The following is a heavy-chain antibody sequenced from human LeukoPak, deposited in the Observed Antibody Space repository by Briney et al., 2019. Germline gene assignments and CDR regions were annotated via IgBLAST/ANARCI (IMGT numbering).Heavy chain of an antibody. CDR2: IYTSGST. Sequence: SETLSLTCTVSGGSISSGSYYWSWIRQPAGKGLEWIGRIYTSGSTNYNPSLKSRVTISVDRSKNQFSLKLSSVTAADTAVYYCAREEVYCSSTSCTNWFDPWGQGTLVTVSS. D-gene: IGHD2-2*01. V-gene: IGHV4-61*02. CDR1: GGSISSGSYY. CDR3: AREEVYCSSTSCTNWFDP. J-gene: IGHJ5*02.